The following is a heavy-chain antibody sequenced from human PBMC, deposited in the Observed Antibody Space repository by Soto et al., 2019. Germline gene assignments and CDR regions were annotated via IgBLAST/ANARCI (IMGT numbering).Heavy chain of an antibody. CDR2: ISYDGSNK. CDR3: ARDIRGPSSSLDYYYGMDV. V-gene: IGHV3-30-3*01. CDR1: GFTFSSYA. Sequence: GGSLRLSCAASGFTFSSYAMHWVRQAPGKGLEWVAVISYDGSNKYYADSVKGRFTISRDNSKNTLYLQMNSLRAEDTAVYYCARDIRGPSSSLDYYYGMDVWGQGTTVTVSS. D-gene: IGHD6-6*01. J-gene: IGHJ6*02.